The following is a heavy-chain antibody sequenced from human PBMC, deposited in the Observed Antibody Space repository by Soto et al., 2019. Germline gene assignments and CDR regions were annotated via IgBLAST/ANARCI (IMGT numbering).Heavy chain of an antibody. V-gene: IGHV3-23*01. CDR3: APHVYCSGGSCQYDAFAI. CDR2: ITAGGDGT. CDR1: GITFSNYM. J-gene: IGHJ3*02. D-gene: IGHD2-15*01. Sequence: EVQVLESGGGLVQPGGSLRLSCEASGITFSNYMMTWIRQAPGKGLEWVSTITAGGDGTYYADSVKGRFTMSRETSKNNLYLQMSGLRAQDTAVYYCAPHVYCSGGSCQYDAFAIRGQGTMVTVSS.